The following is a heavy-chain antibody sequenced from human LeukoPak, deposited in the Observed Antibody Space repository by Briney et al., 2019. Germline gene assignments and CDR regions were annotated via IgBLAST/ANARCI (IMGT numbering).Heavy chain of an antibody. V-gene: IGHV3-66*01. CDR1: GFTVSSNY. Sequence: GSLRLSCAASGFTVSSNYMSWVRQAPGKGLEWVSVIYSGGSTYYADSVKGRFTISRDNSKNTLYLQMNSLRAEDTAVYYCARSPEHIVVVTATVYFDYWGQGTLVTVSS. CDR2: IYSGGST. J-gene: IGHJ4*02. CDR3: ARSPEHIVVVTATVYFDY. D-gene: IGHD2-21*02.